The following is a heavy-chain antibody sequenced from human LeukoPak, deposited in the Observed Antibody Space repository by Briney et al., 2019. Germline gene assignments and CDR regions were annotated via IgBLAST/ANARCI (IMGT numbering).Heavy chain of an antibody. Sequence: PSETLSLTCTVSGASIRRYYWSWIRQPPGKGLEWIGYIYYSGSTKYNPSLKSRVTMSIDTSKNQFSLNLKSVTAADTAVYYCALDSSGWSDDSFDIWGHGTMVTVSS. CDR1: GASIRRYY. CDR3: ALDSSGWSDDSFDI. D-gene: IGHD6-13*01. J-gene: IGHJ3*02. V-gene: IGHV4-59*01. CDR2: IYYSGST.